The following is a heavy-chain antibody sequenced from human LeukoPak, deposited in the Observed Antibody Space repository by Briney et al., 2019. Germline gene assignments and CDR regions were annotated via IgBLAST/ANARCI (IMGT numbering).Heavy chain of an antibody. J-gene: IGHJ5*02. V-gene: IGHV1-2*04. D-gene: IGHD6-13*01. CDR3: ARAAAAGTHNWFDP. CDR1: GYTFTGYY. CDR2: INPNSGGT. Sequence: ASVKVSCKASGYTFTGYYMHWVRQAPGQGLEWMGWINPNSGGTNYAQKFQGWVTMTRDTSISTAYMELSRLRSDDTAVYYCARAAAAGTHNWFDPWGQGTLVTVSS.